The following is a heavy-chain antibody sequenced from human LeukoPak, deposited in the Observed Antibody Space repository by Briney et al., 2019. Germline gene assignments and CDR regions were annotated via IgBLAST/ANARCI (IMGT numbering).Heavy chain of an antibody. D-gene: IGHD3-22*01. V-gene: IGHV3-66*01. CDR3: ARTYYYDSSGYYYDGAFDI. Sequence: GGSLRLSCAAPGFTASSNYMSWVRQTPGKGLGRGSVIYSGGSTYYADSVNDRFTISRDYSKNTLYLQMNSLIDEDTAVYYCARTYYYDSSGYYYDGAFDIWDQGTMVTVSS. J-gene: IGHJ3*02. CDR1: GFTASSNY. CDR2: IYSGGST.